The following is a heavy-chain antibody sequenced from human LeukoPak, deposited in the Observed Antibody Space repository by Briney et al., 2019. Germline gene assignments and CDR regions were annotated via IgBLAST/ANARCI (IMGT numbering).Heavy chain of an antibody. CDR1: GYTFTGYY. Sequence: GASVKVSCKASGYTFTGYYMHWVRQAPGQGLEWMGRINPNSGGTNYAQKFQGRVTMTRDTSISTAYMELSRLRSDDTAVYYCARSAGSGFQLDHWGQGTLVTVSS. V-gene: IGHV1-2*06. J-gene: IGHJ4*02. CDR3: ARSAGSGFQLDH. CDR2: INPNSGGT.